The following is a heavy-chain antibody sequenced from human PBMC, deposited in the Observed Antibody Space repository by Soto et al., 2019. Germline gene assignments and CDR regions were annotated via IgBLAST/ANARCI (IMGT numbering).Heavy chain of an antibody. CDR2: ISSSSSYI. D-gene: IGHD3-3*01. V-gene: IGHV3-21*01. J-gene: IGHJ3*02. CDR1: GFTFSSYS. Sequence: NPGGSLRLSCAASGFTFSSYSMNWVRQAPGKGLEWVSSISSSSSYIYYADSVKGRFTISRDNAKNSLYLQMNSLRAEDTAVYYCARREYDFWSGYYPAGAFDIWGQGTMVTVSS. CDR3: ARREYDFWSGYYPAGAFDI.